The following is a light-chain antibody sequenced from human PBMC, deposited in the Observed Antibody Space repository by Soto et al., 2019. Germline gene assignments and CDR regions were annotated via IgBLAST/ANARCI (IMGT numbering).Light chain of an antibody. J-gene: IGKJ2*01. V-gene: IGKV2-30*02. CDR3: LQATHWPHT. CDR1: RSLVHSDGNIY. Sequence: DVVLTQSPLSLSVTLGQPASISCGSSRSLVHSDGNIYLIWFQQRPGQSPRRLIYQVSNRDSGVPDRFSGSGSVTDFTLKISRVEAEDVGVYYCLQATHWPHTFGQGTKVESN. CDR2: QVS.